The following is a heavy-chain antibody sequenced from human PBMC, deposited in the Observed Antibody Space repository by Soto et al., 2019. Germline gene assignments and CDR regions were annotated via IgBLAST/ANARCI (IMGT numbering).Heavy chain of an antibody. CDR2: TYYRSKWYN. CDR1: GDSVSSNSAA. Sequence: LSQTLSLTCAISGDSVSSNSAAWSWIRQSPSRGLEWLGRTYYRSKWYNDYAVSVKSRITINPDTSKNQLSLQLNSVTPEDTAVYYCVRQGSYIFDYWGQGTLVTVSS. J-gene: IGHJ4*02. CDR3: VRQGSYIFDY. D-gene: IGHD1-26*01. V-gene: IGHV6-1*01.